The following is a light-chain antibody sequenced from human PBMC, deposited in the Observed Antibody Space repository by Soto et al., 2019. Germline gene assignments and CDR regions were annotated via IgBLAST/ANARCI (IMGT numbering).Light chain of an antibody. CDR2: GVS. CDR1: SSDVGDYNR. Sequence: QSALTQPPSVSGSPGQSVTISCTGTSSDVGDYNRVCWYQQPPGTAPKLIIYGVSVRPSGVPDRFSGSKSGNTASLTISGLQSEDEGDYYCSSYTTTNTFGLFGGGTKLTVL. J-gene: IGLJ2*01. CDR3: SSYTTTNTFGL. V-gene: IGLV2-18*02.